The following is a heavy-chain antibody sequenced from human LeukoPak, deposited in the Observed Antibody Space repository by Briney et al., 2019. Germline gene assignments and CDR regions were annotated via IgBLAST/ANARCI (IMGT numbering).Heavy chain of an antibody. V-gene: IGHV3-48*04. Sequence: PGGSRRLACAAAGFTFSNYNMNWVRQAPGNGLEWVSYISSSSGIIYYADSVKGRFTISRDNAKNSLYLQMDSLRVEDTAVYYCATDFNKGFDPWGQGTLVTVSS. CDR1: GFTFSNYN. CDR3: ATDFNKGFDP. CDR2: ISSSSGII. D-gene: IGHD1/OR15-1a*01. J-gene: IGHJ5*02.